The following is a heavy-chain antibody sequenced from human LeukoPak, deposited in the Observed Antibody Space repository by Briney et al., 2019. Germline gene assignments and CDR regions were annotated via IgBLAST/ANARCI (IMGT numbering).Heavy chain of an antibody. V-gene: IGHV4-34*01. J-gene: IGHJ4*02. CDR3: ARVSGGYLDY. CDR1: GGSFSGNY. Sequence: SETLSLTCAVDGGSFSGNYWSWIRQPPGKGLEWIGEINHSGSTNYNPSLKSRVTISVDTSKNQFSLKLSSVTAADTAVYYCARVSGGYLDYWGQGTLVTVSS. D-gene: IGHD2-15*01. CDR2: INHSGST.